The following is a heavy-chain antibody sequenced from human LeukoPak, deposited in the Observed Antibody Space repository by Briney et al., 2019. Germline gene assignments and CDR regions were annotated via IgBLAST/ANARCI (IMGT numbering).Heavy chain of an antibody. CDR3: TTDRHYDILTGGNYGMDV. J-gene: IGHJ6*02. D-gene: IGHD3-9*01. CDR2: IKSKTDGGTT. Sequence: GGSLRLSCAGSGFTFRNPWMSWVRQAPGKGLEWVGRIKSKTDGGTTDYAAPVKGRFAISRDDSKSTLYLQMNSLRTEDTAVYYCTTDRHYDILTGGNYGMDVWGQGTTVTVSS. CDR1: GFTFRNPW. V-gene: IGHV3-15*01.